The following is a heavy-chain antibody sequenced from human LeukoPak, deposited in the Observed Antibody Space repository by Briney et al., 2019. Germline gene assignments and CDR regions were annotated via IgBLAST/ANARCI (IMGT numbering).Heavy chain of an antibody. CDR3: ARVRNYEDRWWFDP. Sequence: GASVKVSCKASGGTFSSYAISWVRQAPGQGLEWMGGIIPIFGTANYAQKFQGRVTITADESTSTAYMELSSLRSEDTAVYYCARVRNYEDRWWFDPRGQGTLVTVSS. CDR1: GGTFSSYA. D-gene: IGHD1-7*01. J-gene: IGHJ5*02. V-gene: IGHV1-69*13. CDR2: IIPIFGTA.